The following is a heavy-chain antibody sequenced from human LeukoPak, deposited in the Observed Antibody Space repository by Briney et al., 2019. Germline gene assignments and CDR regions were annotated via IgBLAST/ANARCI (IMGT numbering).Heavy chain of an antibody. Sequence: GASVKVSCKASGYTFTSYYMHWVRQAPGQGLEWMGIINPSGGSTSYAQKFQGRVTMTRDMSTSTVYMELSSLRSEDTAVYYCARDMAGAQLPTPNFDYWGQGTLVTVSS. J-gene: IGHJ4*02. V-gene: IGHV1-46*01. CDR2: INPSGGST. D-gene: IGHD1-26*01. CDR3: ARDMAGAQLPTPNFDY. CDR1: GYTFTSYY.